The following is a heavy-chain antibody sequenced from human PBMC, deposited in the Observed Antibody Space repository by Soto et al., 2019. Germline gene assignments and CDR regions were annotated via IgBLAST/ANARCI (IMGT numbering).Heavy chain of an antibody. CDR3: ASSLLTPFDY. CDR2: INSDGGST. V-gene: IGHV3-74*01. CDR1: GFTFSTYW. J-gene: IGHJ4*02. D-gene: IGHD7-27*01. Sequence: EVQLVESGGGLVQPGGSLRLSCAASGFTFSTYWMHWVRQVPGKGLVWVSRINSDGGSTTYADSVKGRFTISRDNAKSTLYLQLNSLRVEDTAVYYCASSLLTPFDYWGQGTLVTGSS.